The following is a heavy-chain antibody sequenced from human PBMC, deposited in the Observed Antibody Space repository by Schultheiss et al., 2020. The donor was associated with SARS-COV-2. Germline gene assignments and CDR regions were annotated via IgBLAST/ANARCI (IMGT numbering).Heavy chain of an antibody. CDR1: GGSISSYY. CDR2: INHSGST. D-gene: IGHD6-13*01. J-gene: IGHJ3*02. Sequence: SETLSLTCTVSGGSISSYYWSWIRQPPGKGLEWIGEINHSGSTNYNPSLKSRVTISVDTSKNQFSLKLSSVTAADTAVYYCARVPRIAAARHGAFDIWGQGTMVTVSS. CDR3: ARVPRIAAARHGAFDI. V-gene: IGHV4-59*01.